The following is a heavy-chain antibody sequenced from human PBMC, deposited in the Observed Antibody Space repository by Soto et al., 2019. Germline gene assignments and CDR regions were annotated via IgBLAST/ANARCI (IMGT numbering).Heavy chain of an antibody. CDR1: GFTCSRYW. Sequence: GGSLRLSCAASGFTCSRYWMHWVRQAPGEGLMWVSRINSDGSMTSYADSVKGRFTISRDNAKNTVYLNMNSLRAEYTARYYCVRGKDQYNTLAHIHYDQWGQGTMVTVSS. CDR3: VRGKDQYNTLAHIHYDQ. D-gene: IGHD1-20*01. CDR2: INSDGSMT. V-gene: IGHV3-74*01. J-gene: IGHJ5*02.